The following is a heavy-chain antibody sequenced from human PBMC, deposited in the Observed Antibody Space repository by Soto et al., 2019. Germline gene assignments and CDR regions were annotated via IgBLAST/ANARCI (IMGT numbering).Heavy chain of an antibody. CDR1: GFTFSSYA. Sequence: GGSLRLSCAASGFTFSSYAMSWVRQAPGKGLEWVSAISGSGGSTYYADSVKGRFTISRDNSKNTLYLQMNSLRAEDTAVYYCARNKAGSISPNWFDPWGQGTLVTSPQ. CDR3: ARNKAGSISPNWFDP. D-gene: IGHD3-3*02. CDR2: ISGSGGST. V-gene: IGHV3-23*01. J-gene: IGHJ5*02.